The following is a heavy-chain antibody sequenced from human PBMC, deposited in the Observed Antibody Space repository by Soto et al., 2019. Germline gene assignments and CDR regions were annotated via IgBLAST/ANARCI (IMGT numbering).Heavy chain of an antibody. CDR1: GYTFTSYG. CDR2: ISAYNGNT. J-gene: IGHJ6*02. CDR3: ARAVAGTIGYYYYYGMDV. Sequence: ASVKVSCKASGYTFTSYGISWVRQAPGQGLEWMGWISAYNGNTNYAQKLQGRVTMTTDTSTSTAYMELRSLRSDDTAVYYCARAVAGTIGYYYYYGMDVWGQGTTVTVSS. V-gene: IGHV1-18*01. D-gene: IGHD6-19*01.